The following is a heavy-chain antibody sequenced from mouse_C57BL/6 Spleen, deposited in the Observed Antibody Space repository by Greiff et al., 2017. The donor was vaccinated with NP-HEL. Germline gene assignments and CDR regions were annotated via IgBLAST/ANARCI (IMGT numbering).Heavy chain of an antibody. Sequence: QVQLQQPGAELVKPGASVKMSCKASGYTFTSYWITWVKQRPGQGLEWIGDIYPGSGSTNYNEKFKSKATLTVDTSSSTAYMQLSSLTSEDAAVYYCARYYGSSYVPYAMDYWGQGTSVTVSS. V-gene: IGHV1-55*01. CDR3: ARYYGSSYVPYAMDY. CDR1: GYTFTSYW. J-gene: IGHJ4*01. D-gene: IGHD1-1*01. CDR2: IYPGSGST.